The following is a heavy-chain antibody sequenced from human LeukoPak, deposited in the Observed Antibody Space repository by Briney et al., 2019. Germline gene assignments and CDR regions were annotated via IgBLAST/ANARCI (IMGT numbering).Heavy chain of an antibody. Sequence: SETLSLTCTLSGGSIISTTYYWGWIRQAPGKGLEWIGSIYYRGNTYYNPSLKSRVTVSVDTSKNQFSLKLSSVTAADTAVYYCARGAYDYVWGSYRYYYFDYWGQGTLVTVSS. CDR3: ARGAYDYVWGSYRYYYFDY. V-gene: IGHV4-39*01. CDR2: IYYRGNT. J-gene: IGHJ4*02. D-gene: IGHD3-16*02. CDR1: GGSIISTTYY.